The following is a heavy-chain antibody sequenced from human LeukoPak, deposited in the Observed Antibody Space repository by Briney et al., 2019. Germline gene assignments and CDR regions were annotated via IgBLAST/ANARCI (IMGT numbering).Heavy chain of an antibody. V-gene: IGHV3-33*01. CDR2: IWYDGSNK. CDR3: ASQVVVAANTDY. Sequence: AGGSLRLSCAASGFTFSSYGMHWVRQAPGKGLEWVAVIWYDGSNKYYADSVKGRFTISRDNSKNTLYLQMNSLRAEDTAVYYCASQVVVAANTDYWGQGTLVTVSS. J-gene: IGHJ4*02. D-gene: IGHD2-15*01. CDR1: GFTFSSYG.